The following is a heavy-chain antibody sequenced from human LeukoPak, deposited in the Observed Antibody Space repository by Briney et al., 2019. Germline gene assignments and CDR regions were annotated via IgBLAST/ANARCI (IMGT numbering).Heavy chain of an antibody. CDR2: IIPILGIA. Sequence: SVKVSCKASGGTFSSYAISWVRQAPGQGLEWMGRIIPILGIANYAQKFQGRVTITADKSTSTAYMELSSLRSEDTAVYYCASRVVDRNWFDPWGQGTLVTVSS. CDR3: ASRVVDRNWFDP. V-gene: IGHV1-69*04. D-gene: IGHD2-15*01. J-gene: IGHJ5*02. CDR1: GGTFSSYA.